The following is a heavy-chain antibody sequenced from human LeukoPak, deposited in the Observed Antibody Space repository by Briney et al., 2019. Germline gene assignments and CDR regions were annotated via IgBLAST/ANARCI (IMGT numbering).Heavy chain of an antibody. Sequence: ASVKVSCKASGYTFTSYGISWVRQAPGQGLEWMGWISAYNGNTNYAQKLQGRVTMTTETSTSTAYMELRSLRSDDTAVYYRARDFDSPSCGGDCYSSSGWFDPWGQGTLVTVSS. D-gene: IGHD2-21*02. V-gene: IGHV1-18*01. J-gene: IGHJ5*02. CDR3: ARDFDSPSCGGDCYSSSGWFDP. CDR1: GYTFTSYG. CDR2: ISAYNGNT.